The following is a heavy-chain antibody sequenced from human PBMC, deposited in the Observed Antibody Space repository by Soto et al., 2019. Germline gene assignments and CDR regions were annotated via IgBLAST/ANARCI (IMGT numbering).Heavy chain of an antibody. CDR2: IYTDGRT. D-gene: IGHD4-17*01. J-gene: IGHJ6*02. Sequence: PAGSLRLSCAASGFAVNVNYMTWVRQAPGKGLEWVSFIYTDGRTFYVDSVKGRFTISRDDSENTVYLQMNSLRVEGTAVYYCARDPAVTTDYGLDVWGQGTTVTVSS. CDR1: GFAVNVNY. CDR3: ARDPAVTTDYGLDV. V-gene: IGHV3-53*01.